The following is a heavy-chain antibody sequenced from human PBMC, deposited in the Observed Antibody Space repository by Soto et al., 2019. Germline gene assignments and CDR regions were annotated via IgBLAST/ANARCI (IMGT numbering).Heavy chain of an antibody. J-gene: IGHJ6*02. Sequence: GGSLRLSCAASGFTVSTYEMHWVRQVIGKGLEWVSAIGTGGDTYYAVSVRGRFTISRDNAKNSLYLQMNSLRAGDTAVYYCARDVYYTGRNRLDYYYGMYVWGQGTKVTVYS. CDR3: ARDVYYTGRNRLDYYYGMYV. D-gene: IGHD1-26*01. CDR1: GFTVSTYE. CDR2: IGTGGDT. V-gene: IGHV3-13*01.